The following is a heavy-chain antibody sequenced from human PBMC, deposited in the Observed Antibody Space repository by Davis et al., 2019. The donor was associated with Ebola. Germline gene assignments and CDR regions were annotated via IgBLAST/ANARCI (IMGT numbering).Heavy chain of an antibody. Sequence: GGSLRLSCAASGFPFSNYAMAWVRQAPGKGLEWVSGISGRSNTYYADSVKGRFTISRDNSKNTLYLQMNSLRAEDTAVYYCASPPAAMTIYNFDYWGQGTLVTVSS. D-gene: IGHD2-2*01. J-gene: IGHJ4*02. V-gene: IGHV3-23*01. CDR3: ASPPAAMTIYNFDY. CDR1: GFPFSNYA. CDR2: ISGRSNT.